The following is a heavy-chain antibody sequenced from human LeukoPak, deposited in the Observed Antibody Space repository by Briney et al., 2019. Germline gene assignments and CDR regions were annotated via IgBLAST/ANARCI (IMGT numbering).Heavy chain of an antibody. J-gene: IGHJ6*03. CDR2: IYYSGST. CDR3: ARRPRSTVAYYYYMDV. D-gene: IGHD4-23*01. CDR1: GGSISSGSYY. V-gene: IGHV4-39*01. Sequence: SETLSLTCTVSGGSISSGSYYWGWIRQPPGKGLEWIGSIYYSGSTYYNPSLKSRVTISVDTSKNQFSLKLSSVTAADTAVYYCARRPRSTVAYYYYMDVWGKGTTVTISS.